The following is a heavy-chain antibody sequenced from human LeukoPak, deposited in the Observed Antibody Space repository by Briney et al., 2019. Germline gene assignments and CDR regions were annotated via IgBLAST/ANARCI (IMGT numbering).Heavy chain of an antibody. Sequence: PGGSLRLSCAASGFTFSSYGMHWVRQAPGKGLEWVAVISCDGSNKYYADSAKGRFTISRDNSKNTLYLQMNSLRAEDTAVYYCANSGSPEDYWGQGTLVTVSS. CDR2: ISCDGSNK. CDR1: GFTFSSYG. D-gene: IGHD1-26*01. V-gene: IGHV3-30*18. CDR3: ANSGSPEDY. J-gene: IGHJ4*02.